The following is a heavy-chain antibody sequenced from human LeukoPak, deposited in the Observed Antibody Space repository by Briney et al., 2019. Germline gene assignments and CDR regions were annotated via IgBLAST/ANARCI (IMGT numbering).Heavy chain of an antibody. D-gene: IGHD3-22*01. CDR3: AVNYYDSSGYYS. CDR1: GFTLSSYN. V-gene: IGHV3-48*01. J-gene: IGHJ4*02. CDR2: IRNSGNTI. Sequence: GGSLRLSCAVSGFTLSSYNMNWVRQAPGKGLEWVSYIRNSGNTIYYADSVKGRFTISRDPAKNSLYLQMNSLRAEDTAVYYCAVNYYDSSGYYSWGQGTLVTVSS.